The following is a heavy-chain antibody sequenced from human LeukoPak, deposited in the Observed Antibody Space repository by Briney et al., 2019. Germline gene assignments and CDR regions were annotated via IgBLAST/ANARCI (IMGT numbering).Heavy chain of an antibody. J-gene: IGHJ5*02. CDR1: GGSIGSYY. CDR2: IYYSGST. D-gene: IGHD6-13*01. V-gene: IGHV4-59*01. Sequence: SETLSLTCTVSGGSIGSYYWSWIRQPPGKGLEWIGYIYYSGSTNYNPSLKSRVTISVDTSKNQFSLKLSSVTAADTAVYYCARDKGYSSSMGWFDPWGQGTLVTVSS. CDR3: ARDKGYSSSMGWFDP.